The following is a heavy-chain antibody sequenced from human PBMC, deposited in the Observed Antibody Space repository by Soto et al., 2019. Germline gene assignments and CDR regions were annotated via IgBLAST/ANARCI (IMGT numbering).Heavy chain of an antibody. Sequence: EVPLVESGGGLVQPGGSLRLACAASGFTFNNYAMTWVRQAPGKGLEWVSTISGGGGSTYYADSVKGRLTNSRDNSKNTLYMQMNSLRAEDTAVYYCATHLEMGEGYWGQGTLVTVSS. V-gene: IGHV3-23*04. D-gene: IGHD3-16*01. CDR3: ATHLEMGEGY. CDR2: ISGGGGST. CDR1: GFTFNNYA. J-gene: IGHJ4*02.